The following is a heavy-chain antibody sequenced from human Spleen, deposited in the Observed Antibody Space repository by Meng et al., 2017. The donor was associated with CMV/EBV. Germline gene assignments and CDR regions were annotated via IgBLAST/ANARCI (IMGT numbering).Heavy chain of an antibody. Sequence: HLQQRGWGVGLVNPSGTLYLPCTVSGGSISSISYNCGWIRQPPGKGLEWIVSIYYSGSNYYNPSLKSRVTISIDTSKNKFSLKLSSVTAADTAVYYCARTYYYDSSGWAWGQGTLVTVPS. CDR2: IYYSGSN. CDR1: GGSISSISYN. V-gene: IGHV4-39*07. D-gene: IGHD3-22*01. CDR3: ARTYYYDSSGWA. J-gene: IGHJ5*02.